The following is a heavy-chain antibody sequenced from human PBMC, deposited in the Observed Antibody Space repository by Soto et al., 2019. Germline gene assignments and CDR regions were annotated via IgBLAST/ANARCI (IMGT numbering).Heavy chain of an antibody. Sequence: AAVKDSCATSGCSITSYDINWVLQATRQGLECERWMNPNSRNTDYAQKVKGRVTMTSNTSRRTAYMEVTSLRSDDRAVYYCARGRRSGGSCYLFWGQGTMVTVAS. CDR3: ARGRRSGGSCYLF. V-gene: IGHV1-8*01. CDR1: GCSITSYD. J-gene: IGHJ4*02. D-gene: IGHD2-15*01. CDR2: MNPNSRNT.